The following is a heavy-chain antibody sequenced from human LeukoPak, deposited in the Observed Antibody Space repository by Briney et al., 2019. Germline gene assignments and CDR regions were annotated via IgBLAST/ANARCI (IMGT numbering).Heavy chain of an antibody. V-gene: IGHV3-66*01. CDR1: GFTVSSNY. CDR3: ARDHLSDGYNDY. CDR2: IYSGGST. Sequence: GGSLRLSCAASGFTVSSNYMSWVHQAPGKGLEWVSVIYSGGSTYYADSVKGRFTISRDNSKNTLYLQMNSLRAEDTAVYYCARDHLSDGYNDYWGQGTLVTVSS. D-gene: IGHD5-24*01. J-gene: IGHJ4*02.